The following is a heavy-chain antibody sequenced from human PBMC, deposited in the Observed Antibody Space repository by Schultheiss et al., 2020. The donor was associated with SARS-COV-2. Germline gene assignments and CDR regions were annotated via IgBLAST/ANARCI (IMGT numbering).Heavy chain of an antibody. D-gene: IGHD6-19*01. V-gene: IGHV4-4*02. CDR3: ARRVAVAETRYRRAFDI. CDR2: INHSGST. Sequence: SETLSLTCAVSGGSISSSNWWSWVRQPPGKGLEWIGEINHSGSTNYNPSLKSRVTISVDTSKNQFSLKLSSVTAADTAVYYCARRVAVAETRYRRAFDIWGQGTMVTVSS. CDR1: GGSISSSNW. J-gene: IGHJ3*02.